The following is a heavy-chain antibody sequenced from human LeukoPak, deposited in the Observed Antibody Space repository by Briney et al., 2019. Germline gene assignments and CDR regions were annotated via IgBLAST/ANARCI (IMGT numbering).Heavy chain of an antibody. D-gene: IGHD6-13*01. V-gene: IGHV4-34*01. J-gene: IGHJ4*02. CDR3: ASTRQQLVYYY. CDR1: GGSFSGYY. Sequence: SETLSLTCAVYGGSFSGYYWSWIRQPPGKRLEWIGEINHSGSTNYNPSLKSRVTISVDTSKNQFSLKLSSVTAADTAVYYCASTRQQLVYYYWGQGTLVTVSS. CDR2: INHSGST.